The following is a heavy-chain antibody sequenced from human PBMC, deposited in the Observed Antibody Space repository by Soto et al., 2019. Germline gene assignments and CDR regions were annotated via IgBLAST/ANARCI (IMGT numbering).Heavy chain of an antibody. Sequence: QVQLVESGGGVVQPGRSLRLSCTASGFRFSSFSMHGVRQTPGKGLVCVAVISSDGSSDYYADSVKGRFTISRDNSNNTLYQQMGSLGGDDTAVDLCARARIVAAGNGAYFDYWGQVTLVTVSS. V-gene: IGHV3-30-3*01. D-gene: IGHD6-13*01. J-gene: IGHJ4*02. CDR2: ISSDGSSD. CDR3: ARARIVAAGNGAYFDY. CDR1: GFRFSSFS.